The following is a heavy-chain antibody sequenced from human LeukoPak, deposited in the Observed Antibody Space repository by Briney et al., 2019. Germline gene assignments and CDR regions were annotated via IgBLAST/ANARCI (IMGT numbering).Heavy chain of an antibody. Sequence: PGWSLRLSCAASGFTFSSYAMSWVRQAPGKGLEWVATIKPDGNDKFLVDSVKGRFTISRDNAKTSLFLQMNSLRAEDTAMYYCTTSDCEYWGQGALVTVSS. V-gene: IGHV3-7*03. J-gene: IGHJ4*02. CDR2: IKPDGNDK. CDR3: TTSDCEY. CDR1: GFTFSSYA.